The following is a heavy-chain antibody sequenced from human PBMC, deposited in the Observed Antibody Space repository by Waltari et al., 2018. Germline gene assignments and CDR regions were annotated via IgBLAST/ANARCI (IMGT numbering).Heavy chain of an antibody. CDR3: ARRGDYYDSSGYYPSVDY. CDR1: GYSISRGYY. D-gene: IGHD3-22*01. CDR2: IYHSGST. V-gene: IGHV4-38-2*01. J-gene: IGHJ4*02. Sequence: QVQLQESGPGLVKPSETLSLPCAVSGYSISRGYYWGWIRPPPGKGLEWIGSIYHSGSTYYNPSLKSRVTISVDTSKNQFSLKLSSVTAADTAVYYCARRGDYYDSSGYYPSVDYWGQGTLVTVSS.